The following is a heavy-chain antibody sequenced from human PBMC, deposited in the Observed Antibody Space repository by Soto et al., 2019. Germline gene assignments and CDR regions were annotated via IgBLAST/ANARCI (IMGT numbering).Heavy chain of an antibody. V-gene: IGHV3-30-3*01. CDR3: ARDQNKRYGMDV. J-gene: IGHJ6*02. CDR1: GFTFSSYA. CDR2: ISYDGSNK. Sequence: QVQLVESGGGVVQPGRSLRLSCAASGFTFSSYAMHWVRQAPGKGLEWVAVISYDGSNKYYADSVKGRFTISRDNSKNTLYLQMNSLRAEDTAVYYCARDQNKRYGMDVWGRGTTVTVSS.